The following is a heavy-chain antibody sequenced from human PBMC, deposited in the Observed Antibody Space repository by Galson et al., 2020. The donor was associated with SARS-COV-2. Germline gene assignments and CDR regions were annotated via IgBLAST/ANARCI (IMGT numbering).Heavy chain of an antibody. J-gene: IGHJ4*02. D-gene: IGHD3-10*01. CDR3: ASTRNYYGSGSHTLDD. CDR2: IYSEGSST. V-gene: IGHV3-74*01. Sequence: SLILSCAVSGFTFCSYWMHWVRQAPGKGLVWVSRIYSEGSSTSYADSVKVRVTISGDNAKNTLYLQMNSLRAEGTAVYYCASTRNYYGSGSHTLDDWGQGTMVTVSS. CDR1: GFTFCSYW.